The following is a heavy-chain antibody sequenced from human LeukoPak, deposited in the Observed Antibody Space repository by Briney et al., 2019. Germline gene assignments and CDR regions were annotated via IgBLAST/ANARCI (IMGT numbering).Heavy chain of an antibody. V-gene: IGHV5-51*01. CDR1: GYSFTSYW. Sequence: GESLKISCKGSGYSFTSYWIGWVRQMPGKGLEWMGIIYPGDSDTRYSPSFQGQVTFSADKSISTAYLQWSSLRASDTAMYYCARAAVGATGPPNYYYYYGMDVWGQGTTVTVSS. J-gene: IGHJ6*02. CDR2: IYPGDSDT. CDR3: ARAAVGATGPPNYYYYYGMDV. D-gene: IGHD1-26*01.